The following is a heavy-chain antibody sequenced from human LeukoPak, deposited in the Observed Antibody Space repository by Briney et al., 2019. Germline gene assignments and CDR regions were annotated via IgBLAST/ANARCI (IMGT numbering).Heavy chain of an antibody. V-gene: IGHV3-7*01. CDR1: GFTFSSYW. J-gene: IGHJ5*02. CDR3: ARDSYDFWSGVNWFDP. D-gene: IGHD3-3*01. Sequence: PGGSLRLSCAASGFTFSSYWMSWVRQAPGKGLEWVANIKQDGSEKYYVDSVKGRFTISRDNAKNSLYLQMNSLRAEDAAVYYCARDSYDFWSGVNWFDPWGQGTLVTVSS. CDR2: IKQDGSEK.